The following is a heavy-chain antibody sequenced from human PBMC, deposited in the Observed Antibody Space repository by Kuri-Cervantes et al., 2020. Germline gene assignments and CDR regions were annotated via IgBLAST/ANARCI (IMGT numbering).Heavy chain of an antibody. V-gene: IGHV3-9*01. CDR2: ISWNSGSI. Sequence: GGSLRLSCAASGFTFDDYAMHWARQAPGKGLEWVSGISWNSGSIGYADSVKGRFTISRDNATNSLYLQMNSLRAEDTALYHCARLYCTNGVCFYYFDYWGQGTLVTVSS. J-gene: IGHJ4*02. D-gene: IGHD2-8*01. CDR3: ARLYCTNGVCFYYFDY. CDR1: GFTFDDYA.